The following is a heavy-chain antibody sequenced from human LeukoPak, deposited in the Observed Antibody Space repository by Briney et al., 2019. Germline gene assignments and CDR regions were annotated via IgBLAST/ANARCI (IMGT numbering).Heavy chain of an antibody. CDR2: IIPVFGTS. CDR1: GGTFSSYA. V-gene: IGHV1-69*01. J-gene: IGHJ4*02. Sequence: SVKVSCKASGGTFSSYAINWVRQAPGQGLEWMGGIIPVFGTSNYAQKFQGRVTITADESTRTAYMELSSLRSEDTAVYYCARGDYYGSGSYYIHGYWGQGTLVTVSS. CDR3: ARGDYYGSGSYYIHGY. D-gene: IGHD3-10*01.